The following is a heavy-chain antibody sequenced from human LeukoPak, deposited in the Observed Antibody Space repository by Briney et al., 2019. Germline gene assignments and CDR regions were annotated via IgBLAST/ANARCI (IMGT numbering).Heavy chain of an antibody. CDR2: IYYSGSA. Sequence: SETLSLTCSVSGGSFSSSSYYWGWVRQPPGKGLEWIGHIYYSGSAYYNPSLKSRVTISVDTSKNQFSLKLSSVTAADTAVYCCARRASIIGTAGRHFDSWGQGTLVTVSS. J-gene: IGHJ4*02. D-gene: IGHD1-7*01. CDR1: GGSFSSSSYY. V-gene: IGHV4-39*01. CDR3: ARRASIIGTAGRHFDS.